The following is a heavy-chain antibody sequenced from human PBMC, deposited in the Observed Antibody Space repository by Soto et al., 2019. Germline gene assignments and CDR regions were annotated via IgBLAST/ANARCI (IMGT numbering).Heavy chain of an antibody. CDR2: ISGSGGSA. CDR1: GFTFSNYA. V-gene: IGHV3-23*01. J-gene: IGHJ3*01. D-gene: IGHD6-19*01. Sequence: GGSLRLSCAASGFTFSNYAMNWVRQAPGKGLECVSVISGSGGSAYYADSVQGRFTISRDNSKNTLYMQMNSLRDEDTAIYYCVREGSGWNSRGSFDFWGRGTMVTVSS. CDR3: VREGSGWNSRGSFDF.